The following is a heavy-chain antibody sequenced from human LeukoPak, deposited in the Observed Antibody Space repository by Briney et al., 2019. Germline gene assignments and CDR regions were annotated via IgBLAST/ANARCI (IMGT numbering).Heavy chain of an antibody. Sequence: PGGSLKLYCAASGFTFSGYNMNWVRQAPGKGLQWVSYISSSSGTIYYADSVKGRFTISRDNAKNSLYLQMNSLRAEDTAVYYCARDLTLLRYFDWLLEGLDYWGQGTLVTVSS. D-gene: IGHD3-9*01. V-gene: IGHV3-48*01. CDR1: GFTFSGYN. J-gene: IGHJ4*02. CDR2: ISSSSGTI. CDR3: ARDLTLLRYFDWLLEGLDY.